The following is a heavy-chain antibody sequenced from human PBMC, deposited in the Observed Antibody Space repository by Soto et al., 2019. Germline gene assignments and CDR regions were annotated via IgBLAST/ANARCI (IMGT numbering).Heavy chain of an antibody. V-gene: IGHV3-48*01. Sequence: GGSLRLSCAASGFTFSSYSMNWVRQAPGKGLEWVSYISSSSSTIYYADSVKGRFTISRDTAKNSLSLQMNSLRVEDTAVYYCARTASYWYFDLWGRGTLVTVSS. CDR3: ARTASYWYFDL. J-gene: IGHJ2*01. CDR2: ISSSSSTI. CDR1: GFTFSSYS.